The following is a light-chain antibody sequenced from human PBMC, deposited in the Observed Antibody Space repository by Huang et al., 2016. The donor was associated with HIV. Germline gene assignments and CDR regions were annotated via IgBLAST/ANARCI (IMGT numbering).Light chain of an antibody. CDR1: QRINNW. V-gene: IGKV1-5*03. Sequence: DIQMTQSPSTLSASVGDRVTITCRASQRINNWLGWYQQKPGKTPKLLIYKASSLESGVPSRFSGSGSGTEFTLTVNSLQPDDFATYYCQQYNSYSELTFGGGTKVEIK. CDR3: QQYNSYSELT. CDR2: KAS. J-gene: IGKJ4*01.